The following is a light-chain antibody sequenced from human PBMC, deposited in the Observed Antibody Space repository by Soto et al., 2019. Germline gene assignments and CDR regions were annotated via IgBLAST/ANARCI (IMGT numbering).Light chain of an antibody. Sequence: EIVVTQSPVTLSVSPGERATLSCRASQFVSSNLAWYQQKPGQAPRLLIYGASTRATGIPARFSGSGSGTEFTLTISNLQSEDFAVYFCQQYHNWPPITFGQGTRLRL. J-gene: IGKJ5*01. CDR3: QQYHNWPPIT. V-gene: IGKV3D-15*01. CDR2: GAS. CDR1: QFVSSN.